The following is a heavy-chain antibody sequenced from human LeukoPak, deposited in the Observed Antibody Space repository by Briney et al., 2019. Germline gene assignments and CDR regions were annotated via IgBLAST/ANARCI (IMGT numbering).Heavy chain of an antibody. CDR1: GFTFTDYY. CDR2: ISNSGSST. D-gene: IGHD5-24*01. V-gene: IGHV3-11*04. CDR3: ARGRDGYNSGAFDI. J-gene: IGHJ3*02. Sequence: GGFLRLSCAASGFTFTDYYMSWIRQAPGKGLEWVSYISNSGSSTYYADSVKGRFTISRDIAKNSLYLQMNSLRAEDTAVYSCARGRDGYNSGAFDIWGQGTMVTVSS.